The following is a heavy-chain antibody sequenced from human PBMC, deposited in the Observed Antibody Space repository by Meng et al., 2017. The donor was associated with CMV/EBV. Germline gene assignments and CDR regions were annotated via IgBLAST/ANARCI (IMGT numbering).Heavy chain of an antibody. Sequence: GESLKISCAASGFTLSSYAMRWVRQAPGKGLEWVAVISYDGSNKYYADSVKGRFTISRDNSKNTLYLQMNSLRAEDTAVYYCARSKTYYDILTGLYWGQGTLVTVSS. V-gene: IGHV3-30-3*01. CDR1: GFTLSSYA. D-gene: IGHD3-9*01. J-gene: IGHJ4*02. CDR2: ISYDGSNK. CDR3: ARSKTYYDILTGLY.